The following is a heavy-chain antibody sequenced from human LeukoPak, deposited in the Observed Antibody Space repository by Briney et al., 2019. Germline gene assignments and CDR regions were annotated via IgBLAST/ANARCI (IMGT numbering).Heavy chain of an antibody. D-gene: IGHD1-1*01. CDR1: GGSISSYY. CDR2: IYYSGST. V-gene: IGHV4-59*01. CDR3: ARDRNDVIDY. Sequence: PSETLSPTCTVSGGSISSYYWSWIRQPPGKGLEWIGYIYYSGSTNYNPSLKSRVTISVDTSKNQFSLKLSSVTAADTAVYYCARDRNDVIDYWGQGTLVTVSS. J-gene: IGHJ4*02.